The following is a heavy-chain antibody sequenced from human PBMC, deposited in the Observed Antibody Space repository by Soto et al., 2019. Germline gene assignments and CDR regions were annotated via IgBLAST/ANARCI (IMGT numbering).Heavy chain of an antibody. D-gene: IGHD1-26*01. J-gene: IGHJ4*02. V-gene: IGHV3-48*03. CDR3: ARGGSYFDY. CDR1: GFTFSSYE. CDR2: ITGSGNTI. Sequence: EVQLVESGGGLVQPGGSLRLSCAASGFTFSSYEMNWVRQAPGKGLEWVSYITGSGNTIYYADSVKGRFTISRDNVKNSMYLQMNSLRAEDTAVYYCARGGSYFDYWGQGTLVTVSS.